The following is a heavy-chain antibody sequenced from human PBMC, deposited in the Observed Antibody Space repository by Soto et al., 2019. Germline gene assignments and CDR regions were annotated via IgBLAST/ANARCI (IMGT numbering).Heavy chain of an antibody. Sequence: ASVKVSCKASGYTFTSYGISWVRQAPGQGLEWMGWISAYNGNTNYAQKLQGRVTMTTDTSTSTAYMELRSLRSDDTAVYYCARGRELRFLEWLSSSPLDYWGQGTLVTVSS. CDR2: ISAYNGNT. V-gene: IGHV1-18*01. CDR3: ARGRELRFLEWLSSSPLDY. CDR1: GYTFTSYG. J-gene: IGHJ4*02. D-gene: IGHD3-3*01.